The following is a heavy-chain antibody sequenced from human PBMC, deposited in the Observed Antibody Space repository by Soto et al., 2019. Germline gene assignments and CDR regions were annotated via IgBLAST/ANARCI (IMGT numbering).Heavy chain of an antibody. Sequence: ASVKVSCKVSGGSFSSFSINWVRQAPGQGFEWMGIINPSGGSTSYAQKFQGRVTMTRDTSTSTVYMELSSLRSEDTAVYYCARGRWGVARYFDLWGRGTLVTVSS. CDR1: GGSFSSFS. D-gene: IGHD2-21*01. J-gene: IGHJ2*01. CDR3: ARGRWGVARYFDL. CDR2: INPSGGST. V-gene: IGHV1-46*01.